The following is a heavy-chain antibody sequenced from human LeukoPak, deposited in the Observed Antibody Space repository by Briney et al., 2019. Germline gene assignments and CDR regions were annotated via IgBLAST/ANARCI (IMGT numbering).Heavy chain of an antibody. CDR1: GYTFTSYD. CDR2: MNPNSGNT. V-gene: IGHV1-8*01. J-gene: IGHJ4*02. CDR3: ARDRCMESGFWSGYPTDYYFDY. Sequence: GASVKVSCKASGYTFTSYDINWVRQATGQGLEWMGWMNPNSGNTGYAQKFQGRVTMTRNTSISTAYMELSSLRSEDTAVYYCARDRCMESGFWSGYPTDYYFDYWGQGTLVTVSS. D-gene: IGHD3-3*01.